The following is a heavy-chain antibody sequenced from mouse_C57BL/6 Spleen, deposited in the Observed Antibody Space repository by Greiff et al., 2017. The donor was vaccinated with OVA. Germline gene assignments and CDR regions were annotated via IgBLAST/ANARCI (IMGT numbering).Heavy chain of an antibody. Sequence: EVQLQQSGPVLVKPGASVKMSCKASGYTFTDYYMNWVKQSHGKSLEWIGVINPYNGGTSYNQKFKGKATLTVDKSSSTAYMELNSLTSEDSAVYYCARSGDYLFAYWGQGTLVTVSA. D-gene: IGHD2-4*01. CDR1: GYTFTDYY. CDR2: INPYNGGT. V-gene: IGHV1-19*01. J-gene: IGHJ3*01. CDR3: ARSGDYLFAY.